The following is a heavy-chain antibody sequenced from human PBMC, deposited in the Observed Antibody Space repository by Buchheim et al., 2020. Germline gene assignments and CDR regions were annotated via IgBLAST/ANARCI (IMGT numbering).Heavy chain of an antibody. D-gene: IGHD3-10*01. V-gene: IGHV3-23*01. CDR1: GFTFSSYV. CDR3: AKRGGSGSYYLPQFDY. Sequence: EVQLLESGGGLVQPGGSLRLSCAASGFTFSSYVMSWVRQAPGKGLEWVSAISGSGGSTYFPDSVKGRFTISRDNSKNTMYLQMNSLGAEDTAVYYCAKRGGSGSYYLPQFDYGGQGTL. J-gene: IGHJ4*02. CDR2: ISGSGGST.